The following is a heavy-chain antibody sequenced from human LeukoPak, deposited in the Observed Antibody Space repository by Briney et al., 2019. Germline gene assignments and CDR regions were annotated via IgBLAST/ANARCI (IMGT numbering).Heavy chain of an antibody. Sequence: GGSLRLSCAASGFPFSSHWLSWFRQSPGKGLEWVAHISHDGSEKHYVDSVKGRFTISRDNARNSQFLQMNSLRVDDTAVYYCASGGGWVFFNWGQGILVTVSS. V-gene: IGHV3-7*01. CDR1: GFPFSSHW. D-gene: IGHD6-19*01. J-gene: IGHJ4*02. CDR2: ISHDGSEK. CDR3: ASGGGWVFFN.